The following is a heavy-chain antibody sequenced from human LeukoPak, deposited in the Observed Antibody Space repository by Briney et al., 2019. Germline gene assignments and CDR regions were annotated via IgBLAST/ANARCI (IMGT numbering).Heavy chain of an antibody. CDR2: FNWNGGRT. Sequence: GGSLRLSCAASGFTFNDYGMSWVRQAPGKGLEWVSGFNWNGGRTGYADSMKGRFIISRDNAKNSLYLQVNSLRAEDTALYYCARNFGGGDSSGPYYWGQGPLVTVSS. CDR3: ARNFGGGDSSGPYY. V-gene: IGHV3-20*04. J-gene: IGHJ4*02. D-gene: IGHD3-22*01. CDR1: GFTFNDYG.